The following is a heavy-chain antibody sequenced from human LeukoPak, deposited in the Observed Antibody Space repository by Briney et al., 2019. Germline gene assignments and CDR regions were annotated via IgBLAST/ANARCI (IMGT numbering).Heavy chain of an antibody. CDR1: GGSFSGYY. CDR3: ARAGPGSYYVDWFDP. J-gene: IGHJ5*02. Sequence: SETLSLTCAVYGGSFSGYYWSWIRQPPGKGLEWSGEINHSGSTNYNPSLKSRVTISVDTSKNQFSLKLSSVSAADTAVYYCARAGPGSYYVDWFDPWGQGTLVTVSS. CDR2: INHSGST. V-gene: IGHV4-34*01. D-gene: IGHD1-26*01.